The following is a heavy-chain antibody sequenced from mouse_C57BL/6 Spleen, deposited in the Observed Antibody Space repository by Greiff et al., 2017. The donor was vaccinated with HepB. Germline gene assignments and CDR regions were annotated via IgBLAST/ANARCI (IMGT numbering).Heavy chain of an antibody. CDR1: GYTFTSYW. J-gene: IGHJ3*01. CDR2: IDPSDSYT. CDR3: ARAGGGCDDGRGGFAY. V-gene: IGHV1-50*01. D-gene: IGHD1-1*02. Sequence: QVQLQQPGAELVKPGASVKLSCKASGYTFTSYWMQWVKQRPGQGLEWIGEIDPSDSYTNYNQKFKGKATLTVDTSSSTAYLQLSSLTSEDSAVYDCARAGGGCDDGRGGFAYWGQGTLVTVSA.